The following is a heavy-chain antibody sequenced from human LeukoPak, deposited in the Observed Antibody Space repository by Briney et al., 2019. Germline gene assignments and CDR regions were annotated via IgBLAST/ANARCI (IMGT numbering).Heavy chain of an antibody. CDR1: GFTFKSYE. CDR2: ISSGGTTI. V-gene: IGHV3-48*03. CDR3: VRSLTLAVAGTDL. Sequence: PGGSQTLSCSVSGFTFKSYEMNWVRLAPGKGLEWIAYISSGGTTIFYADSVKGRFTVSRDNDNSLLYLQMNSLRADDTATYYCVRSLTLAVAGTDLWGQGTVVTVS. D-gene: IGHD6-19*01. J-gene: IGHJ5*02.